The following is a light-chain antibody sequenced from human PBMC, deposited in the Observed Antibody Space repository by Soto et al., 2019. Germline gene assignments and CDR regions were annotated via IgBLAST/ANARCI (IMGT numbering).Light chain of an antibody. V-gene: IGKV1-39*01. CDR1: QNINNY. Sequence: DIQLNQSPSSLSASVGDRVTITCRASQNINNYLIWFQHKPGKAPKLLIYAASSLQSGVPSRFSGTGSGTDFTLPIRSLQPEDFATYSCQQSYTTPWTFGQGTKVEI. J-gene: IGKJ1*01. CDR2: AAS. CDR3: QQSYTTPWT.